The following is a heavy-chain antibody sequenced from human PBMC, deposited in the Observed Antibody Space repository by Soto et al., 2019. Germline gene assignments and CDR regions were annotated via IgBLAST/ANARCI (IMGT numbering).Heavy chain of an antibody. CDR3: ASERVKGSGSPSRYYYGMDV. Sequence: ASVKVSCKASGYTFTSYAMHCVRQAPGQRLEWMGWINAGNGNTKYSQKFQGRVTITRDTSASTAYMELSSLRSEDTAVYYCASERVKGSGSPSRYYYGMDVWGQGTTVTVSS. V-gene: IGHV1-3*01. CDR1: GYTFTSYA. CDR2: INAGNGNT. J-gene: IGHJ6*02. D-gene: IGHD3-10*01.